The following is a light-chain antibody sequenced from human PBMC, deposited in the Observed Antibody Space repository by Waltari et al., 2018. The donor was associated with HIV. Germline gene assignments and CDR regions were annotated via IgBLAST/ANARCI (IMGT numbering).Light chain of an antibody. CDR3: QSYDSSLSGLHVV. CDR1: SSNIGAGYD. Sequence: QSVLTQPPSVSGAPGQRVTISCTGSSSNIGAGYDVHWYQQLPGTAPKPLLDGNSKRPSGVPDRFSGSKSGTSSSLAITGLQAEDEADYYCQSYDSSLSGLHVVFGGGTKLTVL. J-gene: IGLJ2*01. V-gene: IGLV1-40*01. CDR2: GNS.